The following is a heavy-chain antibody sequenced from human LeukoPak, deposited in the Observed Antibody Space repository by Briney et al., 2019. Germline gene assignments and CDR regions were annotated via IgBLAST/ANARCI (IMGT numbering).Heavy chain of an antibody. Sequence: GESLKISCKGSGYSFTSYWIAWVRQTPGKGLEWMGIIFPGDSETRYSPSFQGQVTISADKSIRTAFLQWRSLKASDTAMYFCARPANSGSYEEAPFDSWGQGTLVTVSS. D-gene: IGHD1-26*01. CDR2: IFPGDSET. CDR3: ARPANSGSYEEAPFDS. CDR1: GYSFTSYW. V-gene: IGHV5-51*01. J-gene: IGHJ4*02.